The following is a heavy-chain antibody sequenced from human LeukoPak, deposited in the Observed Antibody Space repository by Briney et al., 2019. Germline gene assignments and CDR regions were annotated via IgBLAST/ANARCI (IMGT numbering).Heavy chain of an antibody. J-gene: IGHJ6*02. D-gene: IGHD1-1*01. Sequence: PGGSLRLYCAASGFTFSSYGMHWVRQAPGNGLEGVAVISYDGSNKYYADYVKGRFTISRDNSKNTLYLQMNSLRAEATAVYYCAKGYDLNGMDVWGQGTTVTVSS. CDR1: GFTFSSYG. CDR3: AKGYDLNGMDV. V-gene: IGHV3-30*18. CDR2: ISYDGSNK.